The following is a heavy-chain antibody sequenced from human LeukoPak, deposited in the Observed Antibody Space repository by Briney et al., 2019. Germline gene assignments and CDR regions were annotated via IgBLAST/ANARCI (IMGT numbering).Heavy chain of an antibody. CDR2: INHSGST. CDR1: GGSFSGYY. Sequence: PSETLSLTCAVYGGSFSGYYWSWIRQPPGKGLEWIGEINHSGSTNYNPSLESRVTISVDTSKNQFSLKLSSVTAADTAVYYCARDGVGSTIFGVVIIGINKWFDPWGQGTLVTVSS. V-gene: IGHV4-34*01. CDR3: ARDGVGSTIFGVVIIGINKWFDP. D-gene: IGHD3-3*01. J-gene: IGHJ5*02.